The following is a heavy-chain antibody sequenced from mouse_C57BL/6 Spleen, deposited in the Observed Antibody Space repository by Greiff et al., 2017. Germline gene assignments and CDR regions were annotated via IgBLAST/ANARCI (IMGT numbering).Heavy chain of an antibody. D-gene: IGHD1-1*01. V-gene: IGHV1-52*01. Sequence: QVQLQQPGAELVRPGSSVKLSCKASGYTFTSYWMHWVKQRPIQGLEWIGNIDPSDSETHYNQKFKDKATLTVDKSSSTAYMQLSSLTSEDSAVYYCARVTTVVDYYAMDYWGQGTSVTVSS. CDR1: GYTFTSYW. CDR3: ARVTTVVDYYAMDY. CDR2: IDPSDSET. J-gene: IGHJ4*01.